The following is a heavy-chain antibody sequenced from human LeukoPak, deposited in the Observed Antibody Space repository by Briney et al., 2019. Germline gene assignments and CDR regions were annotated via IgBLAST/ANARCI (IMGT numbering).Heavy chain of an antibody. CDR3: ARDQVAIPGVDY. CDR2: ISSSGSTI. D-gene: IGHD2-2*02. Sequence: GGSLRLSCAASGFTFSDYYMSWIRQAPGKGLEWVSYISSSGSTIYYADSVKGRIIISRDNAKNSLYLQMNSLRAEDTAVYYCARDQVAIPGVDYWGQGTLVTVSS. V-gene: IGHV3-11*01. CDR1: GFTFSDYY. J-gene: IGHJ4*02.